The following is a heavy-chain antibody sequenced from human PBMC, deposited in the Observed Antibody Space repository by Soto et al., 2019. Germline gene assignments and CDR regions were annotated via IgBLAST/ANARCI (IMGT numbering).Heavy chain of an antibody. D-gene: IGHD3-22*01. Sequence: QVQLVESGGGVVQPGRSLRLACAASGFTFSSYGMHWVRQAPGKGLEWVAVISYDGSNKYYADSVKGRFTISRDNSKNTLYLQMNSLRAEDTAVYYCAKLGSGYPDQYFQHWGPGTLVTVSS. J-gene: IGHJ1*01. CDR2: ISYDGSNK. CDR3: AKLGSGYPDQYFQH. CDR1: GFTFSSYG. V-gene: IGHV3-30*18.